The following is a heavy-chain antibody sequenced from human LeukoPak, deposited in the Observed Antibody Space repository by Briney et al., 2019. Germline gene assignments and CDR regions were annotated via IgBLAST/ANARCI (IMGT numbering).Heavy chain of an antibody. V-gene: IGHV3-30-3*01. CDR2: ISYDGSNK. J-gene: IGHJ4*02. Sequence: GGSLRLSCAASGFTFSSYAMHWVRQAPGKGLEGVAVISYDGSNKYYADSVKGRFTISRDNSKSTLYLQMNSLRAEDTAVYYCARGGYCTNGVCLTPPKYWGQGTLVTVSS. CDR1: GFTFSSYA. CDR3: ARGGYCTNGVCLTPPKY. D-gene: IGHD2-8*01.